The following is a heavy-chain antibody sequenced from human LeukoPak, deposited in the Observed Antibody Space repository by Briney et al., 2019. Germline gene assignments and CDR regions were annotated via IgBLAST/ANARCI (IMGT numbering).Heavy chain of an antibody. J-gene: IGHJ3*02. CDR3: ARDLSPLDAFDI. V-gene: IGHV1-18*01. CDR1: GYTFTSYG. CDR2: ISAYNGNT. D-gene: IGHD3-16*02. Sequence: ASAKVSCKASGYTFTSYGISWVRQAPGQGLEWMGWISAYNGNTNYAQKLQGRVTMTTDTSTSTAYMELRSLRSDDTAVYYCARDLSPLDAFDIGGQGTMVTVSS.